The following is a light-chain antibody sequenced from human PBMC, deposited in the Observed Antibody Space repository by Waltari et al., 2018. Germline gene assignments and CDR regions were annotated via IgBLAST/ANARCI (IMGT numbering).Light chain of an antibody. CDR2: DTS. CDR3: QQYNNWPPWT. J-gene: IGKJ1*01. V-gene: IGKV3-15*01. Sequence: EIVMTQSPATLSVSPGERATLSCRASQGVSSKLAWYQQKPGQPPRLLLYDTSRFSGSWSGTEFTLTISSLQSDDFAVYYCQQYNNWPPWTFGQGTKVEIK. CDR1: QGVSSK.